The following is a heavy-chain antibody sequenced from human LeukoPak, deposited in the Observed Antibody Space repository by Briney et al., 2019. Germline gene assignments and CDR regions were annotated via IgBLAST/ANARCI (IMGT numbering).Heavy chain of an antibody. J-gene: IGHJ5*02. V-gene: IGHV2-5*02. Sequence: SGPTLVKPTQTLTLTCTFSGFSVTTSGVGVGWIRQPPGKALEWLALIYWDDDERYSPSLKNRLTITRDTSKNQVVLTMTNMDPVDTATYYCAHRMGMGGFDPWGQGTLVTVSS. CDR3: AHRMGMGGFDP. CDR2: IYWDDDE. D-gene: IGHD3-16*01. CDR1: GFSVTTSGVG.